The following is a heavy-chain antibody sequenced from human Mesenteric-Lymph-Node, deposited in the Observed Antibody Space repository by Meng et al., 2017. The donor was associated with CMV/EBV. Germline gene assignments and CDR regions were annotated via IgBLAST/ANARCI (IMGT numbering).Heavy chain of an antibody. V-gene: IGHV3-23*01. D-gene: IGHD5-12*01. J-gene: IGHJ4*02. CDR1: GFTFTIYA. CDR2: ISGSGDSA. Sequence: SGFTFTIYAMTWLRQVPGKVLEWLSGISGSGDSAYYADSVKGLFTTSRDTSKNTLYVQMNSLRAEDTAVYYCAKNSGAGGYDPFDLWGQGTLVTVSS. CDR3: AKNSGAGGYDPFDL.